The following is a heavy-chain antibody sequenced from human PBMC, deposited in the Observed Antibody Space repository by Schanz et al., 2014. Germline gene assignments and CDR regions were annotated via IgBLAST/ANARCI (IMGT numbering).Heavy chain of an antibody. V-gene: IGHV3-20*04. CDR2: INWSDGST. CDR1: GFSFRKSA. D-gene: IGHD2-2*01. CDR3: ARDLSSLIQGDV. J-gene: IGHJ6*04. Sequence: EVQLLESGGGLVQPGGSLRLSCAASGFSFRKSAMSWVRQAPGKGLEWVSAINWSDGSTGYADSVKGRFTISRDNGKNSLYLQMNGLRAEDTAVYFCARDLSSLIQGDVWGKGTTVTVSS.